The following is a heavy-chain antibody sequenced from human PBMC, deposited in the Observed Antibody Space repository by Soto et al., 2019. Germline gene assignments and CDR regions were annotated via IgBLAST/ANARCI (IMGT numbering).Heavy chain of an antibody. CDR3: ARHRGSSDQWGDFDY. Sequence: QVQLQESGPGLVKPSETLSLTCTVSGGSISSYYWSWIRQPPGKGLEWIGYIYYSGSTNYNPSLKSRVTISVDTSKNQFSLKLSSVTAADTAVYYCARHRGSSDQWGDFDYWGQGTLVTVSS. D-gene: IGHD2-15*01. CDR1: GGSISSYY. J-gene: IGHJ4*02. V-gene: IGHV4-59*08. CDR2: IYYSGST.